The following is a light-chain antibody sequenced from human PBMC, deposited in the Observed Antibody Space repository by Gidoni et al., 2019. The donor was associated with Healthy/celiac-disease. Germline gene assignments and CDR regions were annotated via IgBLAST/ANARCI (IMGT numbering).Light chain of an antibody. CDR3: QQSYSTPYT. V-gene: IGKV1-39*01. CDR1: QSISSY. CDR2: AAS. Sequence: DIQMTQSPSSLSASVGDRVTITCRASQSISSYLNWYQQKPGKASTLLIYAASSLQSGVPSRFSGSGSGTDFTLTISSLHPEDFATYYCQQSYSTPYTFGQGTKLEIK. J-gene: IGKJ2*01.